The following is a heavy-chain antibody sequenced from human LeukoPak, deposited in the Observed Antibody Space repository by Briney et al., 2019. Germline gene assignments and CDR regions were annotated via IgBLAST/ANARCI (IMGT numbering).Heavy chain of an antibody. D-gene: IGHD1/OR15-1a*01. J-gene: IGHJ4*02. Sequence: AAVQVSCKASGYTFTSYAMNWVRQAPGQGLEWMGWINTNTGNPTYAQGFTGRFVFSLDTSVSTAYLQISSLKAEDTAVYYCARGQNRPNFDYWGQGTLVTVSS. CDR3: ARGQNRPNFDY. V-gene: IGHV7-4-1*02. CDR1: GYTFTSYA. CDR2: INTNTGNP.